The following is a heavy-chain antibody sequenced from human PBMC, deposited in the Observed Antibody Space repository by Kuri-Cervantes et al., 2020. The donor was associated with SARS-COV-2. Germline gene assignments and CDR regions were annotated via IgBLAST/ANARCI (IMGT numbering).Heavy chain of an antibody. V-gene: IGHV1-69*06. CDR1: GGTFSSYA. Sequence: SVKVSCKASGGTFSSYAISWVRQAPGQGLEWMGGIIPISGTANYAQKFQGRVTITADKSTSTAYMELSSLRSEDTAVYYWAREGAGTLYTSRYYGMDVWGQGTTVTVSS. CDR3: AREGAGTLYTSRYYGMDV. CDR2: IIPISGTA. D-gene: IGHD3-10*01. J-gene: IGHJ6*02.